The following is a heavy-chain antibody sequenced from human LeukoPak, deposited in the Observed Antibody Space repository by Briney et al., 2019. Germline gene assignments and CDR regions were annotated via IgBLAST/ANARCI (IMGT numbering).Heavy chain of an antibody. CDR1: GGSVSSASYY. J-gene: IGHJ3*02. Sequence: SETLSLTCTVSGGSVSSASYYWSWIRQPPGKGLEWIGYMYNSGSTNYNPSLKSRVTISVDTSKSQFYLKLSSVTAADTAVFYCARSQDSSSWFQGAFDIWGQGTMVTVSS. CDR2: MYNSGST. CDR3: ARSQDSSSWFQGAFDI. D-gene: IGHD6-13*01. V-gene: IGHV4-61*01.